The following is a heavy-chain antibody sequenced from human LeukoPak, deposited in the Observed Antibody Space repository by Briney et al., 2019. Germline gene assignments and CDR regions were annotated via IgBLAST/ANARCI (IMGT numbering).Heavy chain of an antibody. D-gene: IGHD3-3*01. Sequence: GRSLRLSCAASGFTFDDYAMHWVRHAPGKGLEWVSGISWNSGSIGYADSVKGRFTISRDNAKNSLYLQMNSLRAEDTALYYGAKGTNYDLQGNVDYWGQGTLVTVSS. V-gene: IGHV3-9*01. J-gene: IGHJ4*02. CDR2: ISWNSGSI. CDR1: GFTFDDYA. CDR3: AKGTNYDLQGNVDY.